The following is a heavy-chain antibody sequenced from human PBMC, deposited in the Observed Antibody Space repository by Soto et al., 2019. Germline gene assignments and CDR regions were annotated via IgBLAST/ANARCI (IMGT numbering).Heavy chain of an antibody. Sequence: QITLKESGPTLVKPTQTLTLTCTFSGFSLDTSGVGVGWIRQPPGKALEWLGFIYWDDDKRYSPSLKSRLTITKDTSNNQVVLTMTNVDPVDTATYYCAHRLFLRSVDAYNDAFDIWGQGTSVTVSS. CDR2: IYWDDDK. D-gene: IGHD3-9*01. CDR3: AHRLFLRSVDAYNDAFDI. CDR1: GFSLDTSGVG. J-gene: IGHJ3*02. V-gene: IGHV2-5*02.